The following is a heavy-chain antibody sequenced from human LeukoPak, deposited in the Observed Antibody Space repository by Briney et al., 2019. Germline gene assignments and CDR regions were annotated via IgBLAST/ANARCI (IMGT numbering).Heavy chain of an antibody. D-gene: IGHD1-26*01. J-gene: IGHJ4*02. V-gene: IGHV3-30*18. CDR2: ISNDGTGK. Sequence: GGSLRLSCVASKFMFNNFGMHWVRQAPGRGLEWLAVISNDGTGKVYVDSVQGRFTISRDNSKNTLYLQMNSLRPGDTAVYYCAKGEGHSGSYGIDYWGQGTLVTVSS. CDR3: AKGEGHSGSYGIDY. CDR1: KFMFNNFG.